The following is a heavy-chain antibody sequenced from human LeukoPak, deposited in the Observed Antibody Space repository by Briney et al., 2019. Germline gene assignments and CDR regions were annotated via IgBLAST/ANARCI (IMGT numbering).Heavy chain of an antibody. CDR3: AREHYLTTPYTSDWLYYFDY. CDR2: IWNDGTKT. CDR1: GFTFSSYG. J-gene: IGHJ4*02. D-gene: IGHD3-9*01. Sequence: PGGSLRLSCAASGFTFSSYGMHWVRQAPGKGLEWVAVIWNDGTKTYYADSVKGRLTISRDNSKNTLYLQIDSLRAEDTAVYYCAREHYLTTPYTSDWLYYFDYWGQGTLVTVSS. V-gene: IGHV3-33*01.